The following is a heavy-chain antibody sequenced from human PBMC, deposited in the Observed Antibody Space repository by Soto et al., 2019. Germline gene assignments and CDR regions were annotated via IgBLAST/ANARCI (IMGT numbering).Heavy chain of an antibody. Sequence: SETLSLTCTVSGGSISSGNYYWSWIRQPPGKGLECIGFISYSGTTYYNASLWSRASISVDTSKNQFSLDLNSVTASDTATYYCTRGAERTVPPTVQRHLDWVCGHWGQGTQVTVSS. CDR3: TRGAERTVPPTVQRHLDWVCGH. V-gene: IGHV4-30-4*01. D-gene: IGHD3-9*01. CDR1: GGSISSGNYY. CDR2: ISYSGTT. J-gene: IGHJ4*02.